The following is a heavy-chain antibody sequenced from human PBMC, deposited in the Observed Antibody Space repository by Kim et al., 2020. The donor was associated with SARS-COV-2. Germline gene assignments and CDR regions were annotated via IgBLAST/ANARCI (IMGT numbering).Heavy chain of an antibody. Sequence: SGTLSLTCTVSGGSISSSSYYWGWIRQPPGKGLEWIGSIYYSGSTYYNPSLKSRVTISVDTSKNQFSLKLSSVTAADTAVYYCASEGYSYGSYYYYGMDVWGQGTTVTVSS. CDR1: GGSISSSSYY. CDR3: ASEGYSYGSYYYYGMDV. V-gene: IGHV4-39*07. J-gene: IGHJ6*02. D-gene: IGHD5-18*01. CDR2: IYYSGST.